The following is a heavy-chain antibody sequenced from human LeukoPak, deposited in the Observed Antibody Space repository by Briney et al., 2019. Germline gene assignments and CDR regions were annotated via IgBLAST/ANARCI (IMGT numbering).Heavy chain of an antibody. J-gene: IGHJ4*02. D-gene: IGHD3-22*01. Sequence: ASVKVSCKASGYTFTSYGISWVRQAPGQGLEWMGWISAYNGNTNYAQKLRGRVTMTTDTSTSTAYMELRSLRSDDTAVYYCARVGFYYYDSSGYYNAYYFDYWGQGTLVTVSS. CDR2: ISAYNGNT. CDR3: ARVGFYYYDSSGYYNAYYFDY. CDR1: GYTFTSYG. V-gene: IGHV1-18*01.